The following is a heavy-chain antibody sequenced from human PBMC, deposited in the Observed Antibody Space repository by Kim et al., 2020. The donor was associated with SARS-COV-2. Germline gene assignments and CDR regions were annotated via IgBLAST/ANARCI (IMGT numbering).Heavy chain of an antibody. CDR2: VNAGNGDT. J-gene: IGHJ3*01. Sequence: ASVKVSCEASGYIFTDYSIHWVRQAPGQRLEWMGWVNAGNGDTKYSQKFQGRLTIMRDTTATTAYMELTTLRSEDTAVYYCARVGTGSAAFDFWGQGTMVTVSS. CDR1: GYIFTDYS. V-gene: IGHV1-3*01. CDR3: ARVGTGSAAFDF. D-gene: IGHD3-9*01.